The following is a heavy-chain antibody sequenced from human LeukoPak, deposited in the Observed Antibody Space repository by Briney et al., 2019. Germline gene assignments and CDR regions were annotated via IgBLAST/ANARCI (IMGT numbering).Heavy chain of an antibody. CDR3: ARALEIGGNYFSPFDY. CDR1: GFTFSNYW. J-gene: IGHJ4*02. D-gene: IGHD1-26*01. V-gene: IGHV3-74*01. CDR2: INSDGSST. Sequence: GGSLRLSCAASGFTFSNYWMHWVRQAPGKGLVWFSRINSDGSSTSNADFVKGRFTISRDNAKNTLYLQLKSLRAEDTAVYYCARALEIGGNYFSPFDYWGQGTLVTVSS.